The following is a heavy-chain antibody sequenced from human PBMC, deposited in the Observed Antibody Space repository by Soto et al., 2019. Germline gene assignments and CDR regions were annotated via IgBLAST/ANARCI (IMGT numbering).Heavy chain of an antibody. CDR3: ARARATIAAAAIFDC. Sequence: QVQLQESGPGLVKPSGTLSLTCAVSGGSISTSNWWSWVRQPPGKGLEWIGEVYRTGSTNYNPSLESRLTLPXAXSXXQFSLTLTSVTAADTAVYYCARARATIAAAAIFDCWGQGTLVTVSS. V-gene: IGHV4-4*02. J-gene: IGHJ4*02. CDR1: GGSISTSNW. D-gene: IGHD6-13*01. CDR2: VYRTGST.